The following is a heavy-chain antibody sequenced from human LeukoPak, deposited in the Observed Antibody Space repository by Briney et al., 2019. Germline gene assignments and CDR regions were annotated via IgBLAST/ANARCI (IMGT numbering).Heavy chain of an antibody. J-gene: IGHJ5*02. D-gene: IGHD6-19*01. Sequence: ASVKVSCKASGCTFTSYDINWVGQATGQGLDWMGWMNHNSGNTGYAQKFQGSVNMTRNTSISTAYMELSSLRSEDTAVYYCARGGSGWYGGYNWFDPWGQGTLVTVSS. CDR1: GCTFTSYD. V-gene: IGHV1-8*01. CDR2: MNHNSGNT. CDR3: ARGGSGWYGGYNWFDP.